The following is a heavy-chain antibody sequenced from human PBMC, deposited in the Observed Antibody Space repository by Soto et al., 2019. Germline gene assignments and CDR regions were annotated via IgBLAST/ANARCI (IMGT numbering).Heavy chain of an antibody. D-gene: IGHD2-8*01. J-gene: IGHJ4*02. CDR1: GFTFSSYA. CDR2: ISYDGSNK. Sequence: QVQLVESGGGVVQPGRSLRLSCAASGFTFSSYAMHWVRQAPGKGLEWVAVISYDGSNKYYADSVKGRFTISRDNSKNTLYLQMNSLRAEETAVYYCARDQRGIVLMVYAAVPYYFDYWGQGTLVTVSS. CDR3: ARDQRGIVLMVYAAVPYYFDY. V-gene: IGHV3-30-3*01.